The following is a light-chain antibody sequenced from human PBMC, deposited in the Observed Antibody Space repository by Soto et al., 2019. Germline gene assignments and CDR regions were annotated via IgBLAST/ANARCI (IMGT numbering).Light chain of an antibody. CDR3: QTWGSGIRVV. CDR2: LNSDGSH. CDR1: SGHSSYA. Sequence: QLVLTQSPSASASLGASVKFTCTLSSGHSSYAIAWHQQQPEKGPRYLMKLNSDGSHSKGDGIPDRFSGSSSGAERYLTISRLQSEDEADYYCQTWGSGIRVVFGGGTKLTVL. V-gene: IGLV4-69*01. J-gene: IGLJ2*01.